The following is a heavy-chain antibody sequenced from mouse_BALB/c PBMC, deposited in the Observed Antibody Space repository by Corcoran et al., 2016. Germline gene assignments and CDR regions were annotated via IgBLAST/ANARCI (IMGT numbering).Heavy chain of an antibody. J-gene: IGHJ2*01. Sequence: EVQLQQSGAVLVKPGASIKLSCTASGFNIKDTDKHWVKQRPEQGREWIGRIDPANGNTKYDPKFQGTATITADTSSNTAYLQLSSLTSEDTAVYYCARSYYGNYGGYWGQGTTLTVSS. CDR3: ARSYYGNYGGY. CDR1: GFNIKDTD. D-gene: IGHD2-10*01. CDR2: IDPANGNT. V-gene: IGHV14-3*02.